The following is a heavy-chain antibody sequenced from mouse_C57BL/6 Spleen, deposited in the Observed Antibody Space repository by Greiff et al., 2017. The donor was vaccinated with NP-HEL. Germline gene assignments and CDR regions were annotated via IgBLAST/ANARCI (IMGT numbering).Heavy chain of an antibody. Sequence: EVQRVESGAELVRPGASVKLSCTASGFNIKDDYMHWVKQRPEQGLEWIGWIDPENGDTEYASKFQGKATITADTSSNTAYLQLSSLTSEDTAVYYCTLIYYDYLDYWGQGTTLTVSS. CDR1: GFNIKDDY. D-gene: IGHD2-4*01. CDR3: TLIYYDYLDY. J-gene: IGHJ2*01. CDR2: IDPENGDT. V-gene: IGHV14-4*01.